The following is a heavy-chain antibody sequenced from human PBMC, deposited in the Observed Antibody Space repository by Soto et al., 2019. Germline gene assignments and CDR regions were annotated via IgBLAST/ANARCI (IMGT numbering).Heavy chain of an antibody. V-gene: IGHV3-33*01. CDR3: ARWDDFRALD. Sequence: VQLVESGGGVVQPGRSLRLSCAASGFTFSSHGMHWVRQAPGKGLEWVAVIWYDGSNKYYADPVKGRFTISRDNSKNTLFLQMNSLRVEDTAVYYCARWDDFRALDWGQGTLVTVSS. J-gene: IGHJ4*02. CDR2: IWYDGSNK. D-gene: IGHD3-3*01. CDR1: GFTFSSHG.